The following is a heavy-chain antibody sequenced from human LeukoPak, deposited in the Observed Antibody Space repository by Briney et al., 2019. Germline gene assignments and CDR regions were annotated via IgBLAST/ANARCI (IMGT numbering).Heavy chain of an antibody. D-gene: IGHD4-23*01. CDR2: ILYDGSDK. J-gene: IGHJ4*02. CDR3: ASSDDYGGNRFDY. CDR1: GFTFSTYG. Sequence: PGRSLRLSCAASGFTFSTYGMHWVRQAPGKGLEWVAAILYDGSDKYYADSVKGRFTISRDNSKNTLYLQMNSLRPEDTAVYYCASSDDYGGNRFDYWGQGTLVTVSS. V-gene: IGHV3-30*03.